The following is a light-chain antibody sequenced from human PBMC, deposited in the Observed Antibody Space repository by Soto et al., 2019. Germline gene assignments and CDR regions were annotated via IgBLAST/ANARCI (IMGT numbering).Light chain of an antibody. CDR3: CSSTSSRAYV. Sequence: QSAITHPASLSGSPGQSFTISCTGTSSDVGAYIYVSWYQHHPGKAPKVMIYEVTNRPSGVSDRCSGSKSGNTASLTISGLQAEDDADYYCCSSTSSRAYVLGTWTKVTVL. CDR2: EVT. V-gene: IGLV2-14*01. J-gene: IGLJ1*01. CDR1: SSDVGAYIY.